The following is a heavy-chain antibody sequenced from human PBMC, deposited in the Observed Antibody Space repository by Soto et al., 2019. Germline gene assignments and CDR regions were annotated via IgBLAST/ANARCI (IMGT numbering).Heavy chain of an antibody. J-gene: IGHJ6*02. D-gene: IGHD3-10*01. Sequence: GASVKVSCKASGYTFTSYAMHWVRQAPGQRLEWMGWINAGNGNTKYSQKFQGRVTITRDTSASTAYMELSSLRSEDTAVYYCARDPKYYYGSGSTRHYYYGMDVWGQGTTVTVS. CDR2: INAGNGNT. CDR3: ARDPKYYYGSGSTRHYYYGMDV. V-gene: IGHV1-3*01. CDR1: GYTFTSYA.